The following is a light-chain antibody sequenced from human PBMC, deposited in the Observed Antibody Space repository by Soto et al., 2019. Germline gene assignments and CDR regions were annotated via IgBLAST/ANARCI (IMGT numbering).Light chain of an antibody. Sequence: EIVMTQSPGTLSLSPGERATLSCRASQTVSTSLAWYQQKPGQAPRLLISGASTRATGIPARFSGSGSETEFTLTISSLQSEDFAVYYCQQYNNWPRTFGQGTKVDIK. J-gene: IGKJ1*01. CDR3: QQYNNWPRT. CDR1: QTVSTS. CDR2: GAS. V-gene: IGKV3-15*01.